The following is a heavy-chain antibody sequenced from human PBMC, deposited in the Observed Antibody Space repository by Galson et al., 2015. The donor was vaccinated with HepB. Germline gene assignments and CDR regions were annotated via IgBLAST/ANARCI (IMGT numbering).Heavy chain of an antibody. J-gene: IGHJ4*02. V-gene: IGHV3-33*08. CDR2: IWYDGSNK. Sequence: SLRLSCAASGFTFSSYAMHWVRQAPGKGLEWVAVIWYDGSNKYYADSVKGRFTISRDNSKNTLYLQMNSLRAEDTAVYYCASIAAADFDYWGQGTLVTVSS. CDR3: ASIAAADFDY. D-gene: IGHD6-13*01. CDR1: GFTFSSYA.